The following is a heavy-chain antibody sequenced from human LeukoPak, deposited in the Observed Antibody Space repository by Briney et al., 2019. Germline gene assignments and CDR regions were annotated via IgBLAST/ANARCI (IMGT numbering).Heavy chain of an antibody. Sequence: ASQTLSLTCTVSGGSISSGYYYWSWIRQHPGKGLEWIGHIYYSGRTYYNPSLESRVTISVDTSKNQFSLKVSSVTAADTAVYYCARGWFDRPPENWFDPRGQGTLVTVSS. CDR3: ARGWFDRPPENWFDP. V-gene: IGHV4-31*03. D-gene: IGHD3-10*01. CDR1: GGSISSGYYY. CDR2: IYYSGRT. J-gene: IGHJ5*02.